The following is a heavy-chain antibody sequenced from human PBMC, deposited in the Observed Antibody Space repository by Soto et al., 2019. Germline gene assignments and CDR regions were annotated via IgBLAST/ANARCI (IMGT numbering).Heavy chain of an antibody. CDR3: ARHGVSTITIFGVVDHPYSWFDP. V-gene: IGHV5-51*01. Sequence: PGESLKISCKGSGYSFTSYWIGWVRQMPGKGLEWMGIIYPGDSDTRYSPSFQGQVTISADKSISTAYLQWSSLKASDTAMYYCARHGVSTITIFGVVDHPYSWFDPWGQGTLVTVSS. D-gene: IGHD3-3*01. J-gene: IGHJ5*02. CDR2: IYPGDSDT. CDR1: GYSFTSYW.